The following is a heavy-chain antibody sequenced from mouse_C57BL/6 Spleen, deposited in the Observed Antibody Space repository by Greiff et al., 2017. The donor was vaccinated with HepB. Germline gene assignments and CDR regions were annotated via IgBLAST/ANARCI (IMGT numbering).Heavy chain of an antibody. V-gene: IGHV3-6*01. D-gene: IGHD3-2*02. CDR3: ARAGLRLRFDY. CDR1: GYSITSGYY. J-gene: IGHJ2*01. CDR2: ISYDGSN. Sequence: EVKLVESGPGLVKPSQSLSLTCSVTGYSITSGYYWNWIRQFPGNKLEWMGYISYDGSNNYNPSLKNRISITRDTSKNQFFLKLNSVTTEDTATYYCARAGLRLRFDYWGQGTTLTVSS.